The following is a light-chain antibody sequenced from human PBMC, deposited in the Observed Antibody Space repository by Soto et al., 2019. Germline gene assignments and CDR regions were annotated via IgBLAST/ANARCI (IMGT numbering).Light chain of an antibody. CDR1: QIVFTS. CDR2: DTS. J-gene: IGKJ4*01. V-gene: IGKV3-11*01. CDR3: QQRNSWPLT. Sequence: EIVLTQSPATLSLSPGERAPLSCRASQIVFTSLAWFQQKPGQAPKLLISDTSNRATGIPARFSGSGSGTDFTLTISSLEPEDFAVYYCQQRNSWPLTFGGGTKVDIK.